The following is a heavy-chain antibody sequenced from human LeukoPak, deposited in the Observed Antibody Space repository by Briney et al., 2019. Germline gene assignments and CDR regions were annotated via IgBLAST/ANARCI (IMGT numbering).Heavy chain of an antibody. D-gene: IGHD6-19*01. V-gene: IGHV3-30*04. CDR3: ARARSSGWSYGDY. CDR2: ISYDGSNK. CDR1: GFTFSSYA. Sequence: GGSLRLSCAASGFTFSSYAMHWVRQAPGKGLEWVALISYDGSNKYYADSVKGRFTISRDNSKNTLYLQMNSLRTEDTAVYYCARARSSGWSYGDYWGQGTLVTVSS. J-gene: IGHJ4*02.